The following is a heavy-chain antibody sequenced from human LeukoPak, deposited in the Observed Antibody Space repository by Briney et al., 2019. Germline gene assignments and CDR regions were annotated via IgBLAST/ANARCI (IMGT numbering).Heavy chain of an antibody. CDR2: INPNSGGT. Sequence: ASVKVSCKASGYTFTGYYMHWVRQAPGQGLEWMGRINPNSGGTNYAQKFQGRVTMTRDTSISTAYMELSRLRSDDTAVYYCARGYRTVGAIENFQHWGQGTLVTASS. CDR3: ARGYRTVGAIENFQH. CDR1: GYTFTGYY. D-gene: IGHD1-26*01. V-gene: IGHV1-2*06. J-gene: IGHJ1*01.